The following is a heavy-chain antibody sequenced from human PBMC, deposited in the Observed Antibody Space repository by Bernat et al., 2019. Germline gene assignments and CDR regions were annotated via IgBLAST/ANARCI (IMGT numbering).Heavy chain of an antibody. Sequence: LVQSGAEVKKPGASVKVSCKASGYTFTSYGISWVRQAPGQGLEWMGWISAYNGNTNYAQKLQGRVTMTTDTFTSTAYMELRSLRSDDTAVYYCAKGYSSGWYPDAFDIWGQGTMVTVSS. J-gene: IGHJ3*02. CDR1: GYTFTSYG. D-gene: IGHD6-19*01. V-gene: IGHV1-18*01. CDR2: ISAYNGNT. CDR3: AKGYSSGWYPDAFDI.